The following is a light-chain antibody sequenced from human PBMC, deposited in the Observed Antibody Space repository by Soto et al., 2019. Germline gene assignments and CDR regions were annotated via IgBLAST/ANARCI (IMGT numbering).Light chain of an antibody. CDR3: ASYSSSDTLYV. CDR1: SSNIGKYY. V-gene: IGLV1-51*01. CDR2: DNT. Sequence: QSVLSQPPSVSAAPGQRVTISCSGSSSNIGKYYVSWYQQVPGTAPTLLIYDNTQRPSGIPDRFSGSKSGTSATLAITGLQTGDEADYYCASYSSSDTLYVFGSGTKV. J-gene: IGLJ1*01.